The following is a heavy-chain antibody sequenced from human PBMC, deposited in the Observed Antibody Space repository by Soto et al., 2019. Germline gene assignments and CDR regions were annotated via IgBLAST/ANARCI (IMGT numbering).Heavy chain of an antibody. CDR3: APSPSVNYMDV. D-gene: IGHD4-17*01. J-gene: IGHJ6*03. Sequence: QVQLVQSGAEVKKPGASVKVSCKASGYTFTSYAMHWVRQAPGQRLEWMGWINAGNGNTKYSQKFQGRVTITRDTSASTAYMELSRLRSEDTAVYYCAPSPSVNYMDVWGKGTTVTASS. V-gene: IGHV1-3*01. CDR1: GYTFTSYA. CDR2: INAGNGNT.